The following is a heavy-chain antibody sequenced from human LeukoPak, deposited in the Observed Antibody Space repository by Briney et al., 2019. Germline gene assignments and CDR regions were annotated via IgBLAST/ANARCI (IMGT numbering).Heavy chain of an antibody. J-gene: IGHJ4*02. V-gene: IGHV3-43D*03. Sequence: PGGSLRLSCAASGFTFDDYAMHWVRQAPGKGLEWVSLISWDGGSTYYADSVKGRFTISRDNSKNSLYLQMNSLRAEDTALYYCAKDIAAAGTTYFDYWGQGTLVTVSS. CDR2: ISWDGGST. CDR3: AKDIAAAGTTYFDY. CDR1: GFTFDDYA. D-gene: IGHD6-13*01.